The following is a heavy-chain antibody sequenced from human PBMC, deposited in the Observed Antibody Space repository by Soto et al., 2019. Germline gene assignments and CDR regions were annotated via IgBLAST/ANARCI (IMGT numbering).Heavy chain of an antibody. CDR1: GFTFSSYA. CDR3: ASAVDIVATNHP. Sequence: GGSLRLSCAASGFTFSSYAMSWVRQAPGKGLEWVSAISGSGGSTYYADSMKGRFTISRDNSKNTLYLQMNSLRAEDTAVYYCASAVDIVATNHPWGQGTLVTVSS. CDR2: ISGSGGST. D-gene: IGHD5-12*01. V-gene: IGHV3-23*01. J-gene: IGHJ5*02.